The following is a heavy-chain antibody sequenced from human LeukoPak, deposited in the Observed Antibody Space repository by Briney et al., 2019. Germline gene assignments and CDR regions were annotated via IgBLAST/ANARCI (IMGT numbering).Heavy chain of an antibody. D-gene: IGHD1-26*01. Sequence: SSETLSLTCAVYGGSFSGYYWSWIRQPPGKGLEWIGEINHSGSTNYNPSLKSRVTISVDTSKNQFSLKLSSVTAADTAVYNCARRRRIVGATPGAFGIWGQGTMVTVSS. V-gene: IGHV4-34*01. J-gene: IGHJ3*02. CDR2: INHSGST. CDR1: GGSFSGYY. CDR3: ARRRRIVGATPGAFGI.